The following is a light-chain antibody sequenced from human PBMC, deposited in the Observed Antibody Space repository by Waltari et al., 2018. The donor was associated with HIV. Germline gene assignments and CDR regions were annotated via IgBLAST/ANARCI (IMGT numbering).Light chain of an antibody. CDR1: QSVSSK. Sequence: EIVMLQSPATLSVSPGERATLSCRASQSVSSKLAWYQQKPGQAPRLLIYGASTRSTGIPGRFSGSESGTEFILTISSLQSEDCAVYYCQQYYKWPLTFGQGTRLENK. V-gene: IGKV3D-15*01. CDR3: QQYYKWPLT. CDR2: GAS. J-gene: IGKJ5*01.